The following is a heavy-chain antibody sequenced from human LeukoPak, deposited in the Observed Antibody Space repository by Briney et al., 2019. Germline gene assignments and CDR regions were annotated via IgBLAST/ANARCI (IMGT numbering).Heavy chain of an antibody. Sequence: SQTLSLTCAVSGGSISSGGYSWSWIRQPPGKGLEWIGYIYHSGSTYYNPSLKSRVTISVDRSKTQFSLKLSSVTAADTAVYYCARGGDSGDYFDYWGQGTLVTVSS. V-gene: IGHV4-30-2*01. CDR2: IYHSGST. D-gene: IGHD1-26*01. J-gene: IGHJ4*02. CDR1: GGSISSGGYS. CDR3: ARGGDSGDYFDY.